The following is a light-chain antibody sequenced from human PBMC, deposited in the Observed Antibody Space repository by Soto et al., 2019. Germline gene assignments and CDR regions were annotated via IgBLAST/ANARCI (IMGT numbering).Light chain of an antibody. CDR1: QSVSSSY. CDR3: QQYGSSLYT. V-gene: IGKV3-20*01. J-gene: IGKJ2*01. Sequence: EIVLTQSPGTLSLSPGERATLSCRASQSVSSSYLAWYQQKPGQAPRLLIYGASSRATGIPDRFSGSGSGTDCTLTISRLEPEDFAVYYCQQYGSSLYTFGQGNKLEIK. CDR2: GAS.